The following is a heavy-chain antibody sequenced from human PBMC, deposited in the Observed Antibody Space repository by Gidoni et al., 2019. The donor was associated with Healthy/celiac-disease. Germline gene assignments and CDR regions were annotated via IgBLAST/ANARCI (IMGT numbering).Heavy chain of an antibody. CDR1: GGSISSSSYY. D-gene: IGHD6-19*01. Sequence: QLQLQESGPGLVKPSETLSLTCTVSGGSISSSSYYWGWIRQPPGKGLEWIGSIYYSGSTYYNPSLKSRVTISVDTSKNQFSLKLSSVTAADTAVYYCARPGYSSGWFAYWGQGTLVTVSS. V-gene: IGHV4-39*01. CDR3: ARPGYSSGWFAY. CDR2: IYYSGST. J-gene: IGHJ4*02.